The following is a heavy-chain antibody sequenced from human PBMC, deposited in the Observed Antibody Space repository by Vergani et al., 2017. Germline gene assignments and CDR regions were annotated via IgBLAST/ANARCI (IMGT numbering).Heavy chain of an antibody. CDR3: ARFNWNKRYFDD. Sequence: QVQLVQSGAEVKKPGSSVKVSCKSSGGTFSSYAISWVRQAPGQGLEWMGGIIPIFGTANYAQKFQGRVPITADESTGTAYMELSSLRSEHTAVYYCARFNWNKRYFDDWSEGSLVTVSS. J-gene: IGHJ4*02. D-gene: IGHD1/OR15-1a*01. CDR1: GGTFSSYA. V-gene: IGHV1-69*01. CDR2: IIPIFGTA.